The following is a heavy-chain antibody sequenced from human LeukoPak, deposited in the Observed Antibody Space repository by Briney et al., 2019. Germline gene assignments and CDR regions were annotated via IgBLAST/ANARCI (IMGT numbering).Heavy chain of an antibody. D-gene: IGHD3-22*01. V-gene: IGHV3-30*18. CDR1: GFTFSSYG. CDR2: ISYDGSNK. J-gene: IGHJ6*02. CDR3: AKGPRDSSGYYPLEVYYYGMDV. Sequence: GGSLRLSCATSGFTFSSYGMHWVRQAPGKGLEGVAVISYDGSNKYYADSVKGRFTISRDNSKNTLYLQMNSLRAEDTAVYYCAKGPRDSSGYYPLEVYYYGMDVWGQGTTVTVSS.